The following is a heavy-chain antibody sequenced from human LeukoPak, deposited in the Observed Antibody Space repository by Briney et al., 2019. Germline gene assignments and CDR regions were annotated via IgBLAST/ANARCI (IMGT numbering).Heavy chain of an antibody. V-gene: IGHV4-59*01. Sequence: PSETLSLTCTVSGGSISSYYWSWIRQPPGKGLEWIGYIYYSGSTNYNPSLKSRVTISVDTSKNQFSLKLSSVTAADTAVYYCARVWYYYGSGSFDPWGQGTLVTVSS. J-gene: IGHJ5*02. CDR1: GGSISSYY. D-gene: IGHD3-10*01. CDR2: IYYSGST. CDR3: ARVWYYYGSGSFDP.